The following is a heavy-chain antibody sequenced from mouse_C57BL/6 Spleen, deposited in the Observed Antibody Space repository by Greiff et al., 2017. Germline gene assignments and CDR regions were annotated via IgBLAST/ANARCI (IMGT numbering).Heavy chain of an antibody. CDR3: APGTAQAPSY. D-gene: IGHD3-2*02. CDR1: GYSFTSYY. V-gene: IGHV1-66*01. CDR2: IYPGSGNT. J-gene: IGHJ2*01. Sequence: QVQLQQSGPELVKPGASVKISCKASGYSFTSYYIHWVKQRPGQGLEWIGWIYPGSGNTKYNEKFKGKATLTADTSSSTAYMQLSSLTSEDSAVYYCAPGTAQAPSYWGQGTTLTVSS.